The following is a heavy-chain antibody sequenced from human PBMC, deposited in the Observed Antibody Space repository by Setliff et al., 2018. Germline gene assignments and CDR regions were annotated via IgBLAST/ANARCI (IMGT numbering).Heavy chain of an antibody. CDR1: GFTFSSYW. V-gene: IGHV3-30-3*01. CDR2: ISFDGDNI. D-gene: IGHD2-21*02. J-gene: IGHJ4*02. CDR3: ARDLRGVVSAKGYYDL. Sequence: GGSLRLSCAASGFTFSSYWMSWVRQAPGNGLEWVAFISFDGDNIYYADSVNGRFTVSRENSKNTVYLQLSSLRSEDTAVYYCARDLRGVVSAKGYYDLWGLGTLVTVSS.